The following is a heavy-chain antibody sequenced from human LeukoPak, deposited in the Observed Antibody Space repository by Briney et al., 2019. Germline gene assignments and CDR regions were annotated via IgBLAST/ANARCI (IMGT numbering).Heavy chain of an antibody. V-gene: IGHV3-53*01. CDR3: ARVNYDYVWGSYRHYYFGY. CDR1: GFTVSSNY. Sequence: GGSLRLSCAASGFTVSSNYMSWVRQAPGKGLEWVSVIYSGGSTYYADSVKGRFTISRDNSKNTLYLQMNSLRAEDTAVYYCARVNYDYVWGSYRHYYFGYWGQGTLVTVSS. D-gene: IGHD3-16*02. J-gene: IGHJ4*02. CDR2: IYSGGST.